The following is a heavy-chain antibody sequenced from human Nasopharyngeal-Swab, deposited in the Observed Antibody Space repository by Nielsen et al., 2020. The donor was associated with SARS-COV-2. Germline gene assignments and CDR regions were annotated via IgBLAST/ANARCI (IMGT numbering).Heavy chain of an antibody. D-gene: IGHD6-19*01. V-gene: IGHV4-31*11. CDR3: ASSSGWSQVGVY. CDR2: IYYSGST. Sequence: SETLSLTCAVSGGSISSGGYYWSWIRQHPGKGLEWIGYIYYSGSTYYNPSLKSRVTISVDTSKNQFSLKLSSVTAADTAVYYCASSSGWSQVGVYWGQGTLVTVSS. CDR1: GGSISSGGYY. J-gene: IGHJ4*02.